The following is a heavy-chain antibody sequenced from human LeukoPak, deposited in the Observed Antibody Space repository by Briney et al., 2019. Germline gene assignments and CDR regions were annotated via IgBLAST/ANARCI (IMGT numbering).Heavy chain of an antibody. D-gene: IGHD3-10*01. Sequence: SETLSLTCAVYGGSFSGYYWSWIRQPPGKGLEWIGEINHSGSTNYNPSLKSRVTISVDTSKNQFSLKLSSVTAADTAVYYRARGQMVRGVPFDYWGQGTLVTVSS. CDR1: GGSFSGYY. CDR2: INHSGST. J-gene: IGHJ4*02. V-gene: IGHV4-34*01. CDR3: ARGQMVRGVPFDY.